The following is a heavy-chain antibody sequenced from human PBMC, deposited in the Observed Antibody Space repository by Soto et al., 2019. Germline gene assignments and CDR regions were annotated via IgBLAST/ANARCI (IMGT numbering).Heavy chain of an antibody. J-gene: IGHJ6*03. CDR3: ARDQRDGVATIPTYYYYYYMDV. CDR2: INAGNGNT. V-gene: IGHV1-3*01. CDR1: GYTFTIYA. Sequence: ASVKVSCKASGYTFTIYAMHWVRQAPGQRLEWMGWINAGNGNTKYSQKFQGRVTITRDTSASTAYMELSSLRSEDTAVYYCARDQRDGVATIPTYYYYYYMDVWGKGTTVTVSS. D-gene: IGHD5-12*01.